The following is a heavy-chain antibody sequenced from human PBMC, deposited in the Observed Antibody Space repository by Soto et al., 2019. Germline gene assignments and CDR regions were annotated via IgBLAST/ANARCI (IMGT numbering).Heavy chain of an antibody. J-gene: IGHJ3*02. V-gene: IGHV3-30-3*01. CDR3: AREPRSGELHAFDI. CDR1: GFTFTSYS. Sequence: QVQLVESGGGVVQPGRSLRLSCAASGFTFTSYSMHWVRQAPGKGLEWVTAISFDGNKEYYADSVEGRFTISRDNSKNTLYLQMDSVRPEDTAVYYCAREPRSGELHAFDIWGQGTRVIVSS. CDR2: ISFDGNKE. D-gene: IGHD1-7*01.